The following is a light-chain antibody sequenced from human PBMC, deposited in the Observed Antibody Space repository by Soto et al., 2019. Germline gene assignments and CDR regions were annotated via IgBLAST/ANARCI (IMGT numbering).Light chain of an antibody. CDR1: QSLNNW. CDR3: QQYTSYHPLT. Sequence: DIPMTQSPSTLSASVGERVTITCRASQSLNNWVAWYQQKPGKPPRLLISKASNLESGVPARFSGSGSETEFTLTSSSLQPDDFAPYYWQQYTSYHPLTFAGGTRVDIK. CDR2: KAS. V-gene: IGKV1-5*03. J-gene: IGKJ4*01.